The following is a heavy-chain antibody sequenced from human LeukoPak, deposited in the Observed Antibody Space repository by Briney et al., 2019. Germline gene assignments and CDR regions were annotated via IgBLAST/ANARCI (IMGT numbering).Heavy chain of an antibody. CDR2: IYHSGST. D-gene: IGHD3-10*01. CDR1: GGSISSGGYS. J-gene: IGHJ6*02. CDR3: ARTDYYGSGSYSYRPYYYGMDV. Sequence: SETLSLTCAVSGGSISSGGYSWSWIRQPPGKGLEWIGYIYHSGSTYYNPSLKSRVTISVDTSKNQFSLKLSSVTAADTAVYYCARTDYYGSGSYSYRPYYYGMDVWGQGTTVTVSS. V-gene: IGHV4-30-2*05.